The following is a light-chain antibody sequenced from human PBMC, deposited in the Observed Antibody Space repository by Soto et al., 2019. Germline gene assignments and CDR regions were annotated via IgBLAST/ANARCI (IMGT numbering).Light chain of an antibody. V-gene: IGKV3-11*01. Sequence: EILLTQSPSTLSLSPGERATLSCTASRGVSRYLAWYQQKAGQAPRLLIYDASNRATGIPARFSGSGSGTDFTLTISSLEPEDFEVYYCQQRSNWPRTFGQGTKVDIK. J-gene: IGKJ1*01. CDR2: DAS. CDR1: RGVSRY. CDR3: QQRSNWPRT.